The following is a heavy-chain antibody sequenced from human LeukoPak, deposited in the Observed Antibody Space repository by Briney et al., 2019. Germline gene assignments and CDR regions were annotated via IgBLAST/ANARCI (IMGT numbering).Heavy chain of an antibody. Sequence: PSETLSLTCTVSGASVGSGGYYWTWIRQPPGKGLGWIGYIYYTGTTKYHPSLKSRATMSLDRSKNQFSLELTSVTAADTAVYYCATPWTGIVGGTGDDVLVFWGQGTMVTVSS. CDR2: IYYTGTT. J-gene: IGHJ3*01. D-gene: IGHD1-26*01. V-gene: IGHV4-61*08. CDR3: ATPWTGIVGGTGDDVLVF. CDR1: GASVGSGGYY.